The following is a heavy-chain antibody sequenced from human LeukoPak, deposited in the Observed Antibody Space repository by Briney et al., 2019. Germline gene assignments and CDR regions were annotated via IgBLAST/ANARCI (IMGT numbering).Heavy chain of an antibody. Sequence: GGSLRPSCAASGFTFSSYAMSWVRQAPGKGLEWVSAISGSGGSTYYADSVKGRFTISRDNSKNTLYLQMNSLRAEDTAVYYCAKTFEYSSSSYFDYWGQGTLVTVSS. CDR1: GFTFSSYA. D-gene: IGHD6-6*01. CDR2: ISGSGGST. J-gene: IGHJ4*02. V-gene: IGHV3-23*01. CDR3: AKTFEYSSSSYFDY.